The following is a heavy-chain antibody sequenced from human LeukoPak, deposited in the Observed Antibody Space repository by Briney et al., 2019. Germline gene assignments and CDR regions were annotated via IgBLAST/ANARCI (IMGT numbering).Heavy chain of an antibody. J-gene: IGHJ6*02. CDR2: TYYRSKWYN. CDR3: ARDLVVVTAIPAYYYGMDV. D-gene: IGHD2-21*02. Sequence: SQTLSLTCAISGDSVSSNSAAWNWIRQSPSRGLEWLGRTYYRSKWYNDYAVSVKSRITINPDTSKNQFSLQLNSVTPEDTAVYYCARDLVVVTAIPAYYYGMDVWGQGTTVTVSS. V-gene: IGHV6-1*01. CDR1: GDSVSSNSAA.